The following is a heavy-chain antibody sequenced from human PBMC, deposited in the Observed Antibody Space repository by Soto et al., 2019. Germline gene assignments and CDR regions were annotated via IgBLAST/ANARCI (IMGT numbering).Heavy chain of an antibody. CDR2: IYHTGNA. D-gene: IGHD2-15*01. CDR1: GDSISNSRFY. J-gene: IGHJ3*02. Sequence: PSETLSLTCSVSGDSISNSRFYWAWIRQPPGEGLEWIGSIYHTGNAYYNPSLKSRVTIFVDTSKNQFSLKLTSVTAADTALYYCARGDIVVVVAASDAFDIWGQGTMVTVSS. V-gene: IGHV4-39*01. CDR3: ARGDIVVVVAASDAFDI.